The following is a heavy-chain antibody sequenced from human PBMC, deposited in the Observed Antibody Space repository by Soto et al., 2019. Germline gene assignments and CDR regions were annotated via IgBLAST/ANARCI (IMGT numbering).Heavy chain of an antibody. CDR1: GYTFYSHS. V-gene: IGHV1-18*01. CDR2: ISADNGNT. CDR3: ARDRGRPDLRDTHYYDSSDLDYGMDV. D-gene: IGHD3-22*01. Sequence: ASVKVSCKASGYTFYSHSISWVRQAPGQGLEWMGRISADNGNTKYAQKFRGRVTMATDTSTSTVYMELRNLRAEDTAVYYCARDRGRPDLRDTHYYDSSDLDYGMDVWGQGTTVTVSS. J-gene: IGHJ6*02.